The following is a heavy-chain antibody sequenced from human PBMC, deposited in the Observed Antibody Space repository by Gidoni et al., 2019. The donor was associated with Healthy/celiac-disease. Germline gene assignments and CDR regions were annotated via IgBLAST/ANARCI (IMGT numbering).Heavy chain of an antibody. J-gene: IGHJ4*02. CDR3: ARDPGRKSIAAAGAFDY. Sequence: QVQLVQSGAEVKKPGSSVKVSCKASGGTFSSYAISWVRQAPGQGLEWMGGIIPIFGTANYAQKFQGRVTITADKSTSTAYMELSSLRSEDTAVYYCARDPGRKSIAAAGAFDYWGQGTLVTVSS. CDR1: GGTFSSYA. D-gene: IGHD6-13*01. V-gene: IGHV1-69*06. CDR2: IIPIFGTA.